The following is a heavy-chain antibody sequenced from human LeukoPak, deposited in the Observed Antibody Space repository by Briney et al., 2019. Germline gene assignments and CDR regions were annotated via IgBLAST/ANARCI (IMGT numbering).Heavy chain of an antibody. V-gene: IGHV4-30-4*01. CDR2: IYYSGST. Sequence: SETLSLTCTVSGGSVSSGDYYWSWIRQPPGKGLEWIGYIYYSGSTYYNPSLESRVTISVDTSKNQFSLKLSSVTAADTAVYYCARHPSVSYSLGYLHFDYWGQGTLVTVSS. J-gene: IGHJ4*02. CDR3: ARHPSVSYSLGYLHFDY. CDR1: GGSVSSGDYY. D-gene: IGHD2-15*01.